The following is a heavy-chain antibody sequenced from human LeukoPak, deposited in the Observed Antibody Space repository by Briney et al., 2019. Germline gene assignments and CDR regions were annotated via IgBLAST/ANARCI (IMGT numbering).Heavy chain of an antibody. D-gene: IGHD5-12*01. CDR1: GYTFTGYY. Sequence: ASVKVSCKASGYTFTGYYMHWVRQAPGQGLEWMGWINPNSGGTNYAQKFQGRVTMTRDTSISTAYMELSSLRSEDTAVYYCATNILAPITENYFDHWGQGALVTVSS. CDR3: ATNILAPITENYFDH. J-gene: IGHJ4*02. V-gene: IGHV1-2*02. CDR2: INPNSGGT.